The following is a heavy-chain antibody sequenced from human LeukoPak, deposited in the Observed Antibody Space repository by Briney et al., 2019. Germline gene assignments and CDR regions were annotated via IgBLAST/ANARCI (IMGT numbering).Heavy chain of an antibody. D-gene: IGHD6-13*01. CDR1: GGSFSGYY. CDR3: ARGREGSKYFDY. V-gene: IGHV4-34*01. Sequence: SETLSLTCAVYGGSFSGYYWSWIRQPPGKGLEWIGEINHSGSTNYNPSLKSRVTISVDTSKNQFSLKLSSVTAADTAVYYCARGREGSKYFDYWGQGTLVTASS. CDR2: INHSGST. J-gene: IGHJ4*02.